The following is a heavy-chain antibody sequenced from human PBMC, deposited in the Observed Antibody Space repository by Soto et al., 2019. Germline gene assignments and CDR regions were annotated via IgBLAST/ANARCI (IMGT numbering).Heavy chain of an antibody. Sequence: QITLKESGPTLVKPTQTLTLTCTFSGFSLSTSGVGVGWIRQPPGKALEWLALIYWNDDKRYSPSLNSRPTITKDTTKNQLVRTLTRMDPVDTATYYCAHMTSGYCSGGSCYLGSWCDPWGQGSLVTVCS. CDR2: IYWNDDK. CDR3: AHMTSGYCSGGSCYLGSWCDP. CDR1: GFSLSTSGVG. J-gene: IGHJ5*02. D-gene: IGHD2-15*01. V-gene: IGHV2-5*01.